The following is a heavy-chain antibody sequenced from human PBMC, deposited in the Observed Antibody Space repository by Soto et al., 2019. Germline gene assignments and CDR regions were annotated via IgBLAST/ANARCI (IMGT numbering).Heavy chain of an antibody. D-gene: IGHD2-15*01. Sequence: QVQLQESGPGLVKPSETLSLTCSVSGGSISNYYWSWIRQSAGKGLEWIGRIYPGGSTNYNPSLKSRVTMSVDTSKNQVSLRLTSVTAADTAVYYCARASVGPPGGGSWIMPFDFWGQGTRVTVSS. CDR1: GGSISNYY. J-gene: IGHJ4*02. CDR3: ARASVGPPGGGSWIMPFDF. CDR2: IYPGGST. V-gene: IGHV4-4*07.